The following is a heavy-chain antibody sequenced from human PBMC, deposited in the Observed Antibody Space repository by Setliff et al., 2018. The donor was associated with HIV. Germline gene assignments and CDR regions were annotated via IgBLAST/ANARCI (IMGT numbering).Heavy chain of an antibody. CDR2: MNPNSGVS. Sequence: ASVKVSCKPSGHTFTNYDIHWMRRATGQGLEWMGWMNPNSGVSGYALKFHDRVTMTRDTSITTAYMELSSLTSEDTAVYYCARGRGVGGVIITGGLDVWGQGTTVTVSS. D-gene: IGHD3-10*01. V-gene: IGHV1-8*01. CDR3: ARGRGVGGVIITGGLDV. J-gene: IGHJ6*02. CDR1: GHTFTNYD.